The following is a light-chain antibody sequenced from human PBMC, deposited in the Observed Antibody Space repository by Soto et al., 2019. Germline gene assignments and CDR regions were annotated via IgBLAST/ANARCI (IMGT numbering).Light chain of an antibody. CDR2: LGS. J-gene: IGKJ5*01. CDR3: MQALQTPTT. V-gene: IGKV2-28*01. Sequence: DIVMTQSPLSLPVTPGEPAYISCWSSQSLLQSDGYTYLDWYLQKPGQSPQLLIYLGSNRASGVPDRFSSSGSGTDFTLRISRVEAEDVGIYYCMQALQTPTTFGQGTRLEI. CDR1: QSLLQSDGYTY.